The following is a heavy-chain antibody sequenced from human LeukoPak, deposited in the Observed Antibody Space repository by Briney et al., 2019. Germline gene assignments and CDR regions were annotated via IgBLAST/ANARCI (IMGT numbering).Heavy chain of an antibody. Sequence: GGSLRLSCAACGFTVSSNYMSWVRQAPGKGLEWVSVIYSGGSTYYADSVKGRFTISRDNSKNTLYLQMNSLRAEDTAVYYCARGVGSGSRLRAGDYWGQGTLVTVSS. CDR1: GFTVSSNY. CDR3: ARGVGSGSRLRAGDY. D-gene: IGHD1-26*01. CDR2: IYSGGST. J-gene: IGHJ4*02. V-gene: IGHV3-53*01.